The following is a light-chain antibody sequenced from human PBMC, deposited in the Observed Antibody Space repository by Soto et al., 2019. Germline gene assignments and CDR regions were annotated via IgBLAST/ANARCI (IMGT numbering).Light chain of an antibody. CDR2: GAS. V-gene: IGKV3-20*01. Sequence: EVVLTQSPATLSLSPGERATLSCRANQSVSANYLAWYQQKPGQAPRLLIYGASSRATAIPERFSGSGSGTDFTLTISRLEPEDFAVFYCHQYGSSPFTFGPGTKVDIK. CDR1: QSVSANY. CDR3: HQYGSSPFT. J-gene: IGKJ3*01.